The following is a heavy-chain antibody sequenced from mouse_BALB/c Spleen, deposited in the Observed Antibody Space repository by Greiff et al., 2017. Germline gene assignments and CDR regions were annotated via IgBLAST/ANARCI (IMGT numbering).Heavy chain of an antibody. CDR3: ARSGGGYAMDS. CDR1: GYTFTDYA. J-gene: IGHJ4*01. CDR2: ISTYYGDA. V-gene: IGHV1S137*01. Sequence: QVQLQQSGAELVRPGVSVKISCKGSGYTFTDYAMHWVKQSHAKSLEWIGVISTYYGDASYNQKFKGKATMTVDKSSSTAYMELARLTSEDSAIYYCARSGGGYAMDSWGQGTSVTVSS.